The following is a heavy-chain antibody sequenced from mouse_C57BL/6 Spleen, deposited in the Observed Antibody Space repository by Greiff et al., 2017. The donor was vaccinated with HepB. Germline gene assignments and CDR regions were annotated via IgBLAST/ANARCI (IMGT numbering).Heavy chain of an antibody. CDR3: ASSYAFFAY. D-gene: IGHD6-5*01. V-gene: IGHV3-6*01. J-gene: IGHJ3*01. CDR1: GYSITSGYY. Sequence: EVKLQESGPGLVKPSQSLSLTCSVTGYSITSGYYWNWIRQFPGNKLEWMGYISYDGSNNYNPSLKNRISITRDTSKNQFFLKLNSVTTEDTATYYCASSYAFFAYWGQGTLVTVSA. CDR2: ISYDGSN.